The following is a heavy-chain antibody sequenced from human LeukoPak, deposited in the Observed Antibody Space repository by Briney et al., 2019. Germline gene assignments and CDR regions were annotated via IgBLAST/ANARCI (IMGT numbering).Heavy chain of an antibody. CDR2: IRGSGDST. CDR3: AKTRPLDSSSWSHGDY. D-gene: IGHD6-13*01. V-gene: IGHV3-23*01. CDR1: GFTFCSYA. Sequence: WGTLSLSCAASGFTFCSYALSWVRQAPGKGLEWVSDIRGSGDSTYYGDSVKGRFTISRDNSKNTLYLQMNSLRAEDTAVYYCAKTRPLDSSSWSHGDYWGQGTLVTVSS. J-gene: IGHJ4*02.